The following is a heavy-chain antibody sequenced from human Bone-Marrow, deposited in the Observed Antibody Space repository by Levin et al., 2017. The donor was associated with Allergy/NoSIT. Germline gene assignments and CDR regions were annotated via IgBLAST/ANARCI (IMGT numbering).Heavy chain of an antibody. V-gene: IGHV3-13*01. J-gene: IGHJ6*02. CDR2: VGPNGGT. Sequence: GESLKISCAADGFTFESHDMHWVRQGIGKGLEWVAGVGPNGGTYYPASVKGRFTISRDNGKKSLYLQLSSLQAGDTAVYYCTREASSTSSDGMDVWGQGTTVIVSS. CDR3: TREASSTSSDGMDV. CDR1: GFTFESHD. D-gene: IGHD2-2*01.